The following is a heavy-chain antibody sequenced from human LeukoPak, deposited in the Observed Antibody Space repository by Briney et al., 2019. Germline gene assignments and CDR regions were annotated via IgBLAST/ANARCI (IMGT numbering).Heavy chain of an antibody. V-gene: IGHV3-30-3*01. D-gene: IGHD3-22*01. J-gene: IGHJ3*02. CDR3: AREVTLTYYYDSSGYGDAFDI. CDR2: ISYDGSNK. CDR1: GFTFSSHA. Sequence: GGSLRLSCAASGFTFSSHAMHWVRQAPGKGLEWVAVISYDGSNKYYADSVKGRFTISRDNSKNTLYLQMNSLRAEDTAVYYCAREVTLTYYYDSSGYGDAFDIWGQGTMVTVSS.